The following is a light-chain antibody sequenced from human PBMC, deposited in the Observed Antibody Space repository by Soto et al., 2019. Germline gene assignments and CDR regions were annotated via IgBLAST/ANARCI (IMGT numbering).Light chain of an antibody. CDR3: SSCAGNDILV. Sequence: QSVLTQPASVSGSPGQSITISCTGTSSDVGNYNLVSWYQQHPGKAPRVIIYEGSKRPSGVSNRFSGSKSGNTASLTISGLQAEDEADYYCSSCAGNDILVFGGGTKVTVL. CDR2: EGS. V-gene: IGLV2-23*01. J-gene: IGLJ2*01. CDR1: SSDVGNYNL.